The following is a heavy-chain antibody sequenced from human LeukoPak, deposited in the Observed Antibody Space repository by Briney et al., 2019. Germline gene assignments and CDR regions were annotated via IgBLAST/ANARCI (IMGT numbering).Heavy chain of an antibody. CDR2: ISSSGST. D-gene: IGHD5-12*01. CDR1: RGSISGSIRSYY. CDR3: ARIPLGYSGAYYFDY. Sequence: SETLCLTCTVSRGSISGSIRSYYWSWLRQPLGKGLEWIGYISSSGSTNDNPSLRSRVTISVDTSKNQFFLNLGSVSAADTAVYYCARIPLGYSGAYYFDYWGQGTLVTVSP. V-gene: IGHV4-4*09. J-gene: IGHJ4*02.